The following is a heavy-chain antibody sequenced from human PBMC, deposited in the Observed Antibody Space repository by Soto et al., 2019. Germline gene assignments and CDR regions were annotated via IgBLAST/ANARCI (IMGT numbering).Heavy chain of an antibody. V-gene: IGHV3-9*01. D-gene: IGHD2-21*01. J-gene: IGHJ4*02. CDR1: GFTFDDYA. CDR3: AKDIEKMGGAVDY. CDR2: ISWNSGSI. Sequence: EVQLVESGGGLVQPGMSLRLSCAASGFTFDDYAMHWVRQAPGKGLEWVSGISWNSGSIGYADSVKGRFTISRDNAKNSLYLQMNSLRAEDTALYYCAKDIEKMGGAVDYWGQGTLVTVSS.